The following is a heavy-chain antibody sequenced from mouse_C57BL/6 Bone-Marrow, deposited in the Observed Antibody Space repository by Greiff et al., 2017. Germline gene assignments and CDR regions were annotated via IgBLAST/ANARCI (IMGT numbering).Heavy chain of an antibody. V-gene: IGHV1-26*01. Sequence: VQLQQSGPELVKPGASVKISCKASGYTFTDYYMNWVKQSHGKSLEWIGDINPNNGGTSYNQKFKGKATLTVEKSSSTAYMELRSLTSEDSAVYYCARFGSDYWGQGTTLTVSS. CDR1: GYTFTDYY. CDR2: INPNNGGT. J-gene: IGHJ2*01. CDR3: ARFGSDY.